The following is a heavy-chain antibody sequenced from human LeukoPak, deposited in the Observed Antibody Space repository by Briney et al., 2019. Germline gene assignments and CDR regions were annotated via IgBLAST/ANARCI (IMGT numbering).Heavy chain of an antibody. V-gene: IGHV1-18*01. CDR2: ISAYNGNT. CDR1: GYTFIDHG. CDR3: ARGPYCTSTSCYLDY. J-gene: IGHJ4*02. Sequence: GASVRVSCKASGYTFIDHGISWVRQAPGQGLEWMGWISAYNGNTNYAQKLQGRLTMTTDTSTRTAYMELRSLRSDDTAVYYCARGPYCTSTSCYLDYWGQGTLVTVSS. D-gene: IGHD2-2*01.